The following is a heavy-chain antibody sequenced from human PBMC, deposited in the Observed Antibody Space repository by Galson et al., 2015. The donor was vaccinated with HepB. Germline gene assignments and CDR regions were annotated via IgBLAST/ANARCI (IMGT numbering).Heavy chain of an antibody. CDR3: VKGGWLAA. CDR2: IDGRDGRT. V-gene: IGHV3-23*01. J-gene: IGHJ5*02. CDR1: GFTVSTND. Sequence: SLRLSCAASGFTVSTNDMSWVRQAPGQGLQWVLFIDGRDGRTYYADSVKGRFTISRDSFKNTMYLQMNSLRTEDTAIYYCVKGGWLAAWGQGTLVTVSS. D-gene: IGHD5-24*01.